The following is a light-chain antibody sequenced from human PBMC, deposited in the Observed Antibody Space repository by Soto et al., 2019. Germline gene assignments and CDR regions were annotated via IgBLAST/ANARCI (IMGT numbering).Light chain of an antibody. CDR2: AAS. CDR3: QQSYSVPHP. CDR1: QNIFSY. V-gene: IGKV1-39*01. Sequence: DIQMTQSPSSLSASVGDRVTITCRASQNIFSYLSWYQHKPGKAPKLLIYAASSLQSGVPSRFSGSGSGTDFALTISSLQPEDFATFYCQQSYSVPHPFGQGTKVEI. J-gene: IGKJ2*01.